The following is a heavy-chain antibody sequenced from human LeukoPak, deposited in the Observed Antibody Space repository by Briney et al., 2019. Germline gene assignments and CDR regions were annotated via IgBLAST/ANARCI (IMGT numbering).Heavy chain of an antibody. J-gene: IGHJ4*02. V-gene: IGHV3-49*04. Sequence: GGSLRLSCTASGLSFGVYAMSWVRQAPGKGLEWVGFIRSRAYGGTTDYAASVKGRFTISTDESKSIAYLQMNSLKTEDTAVYYCTRVSGGGYGDYNVLDYWGQGTLVTVSS. D-gene: IGHD4-17*01. CDR1: GLSFGVYA. CDR3: TRVSGGGYGDYNVLDY. CDR2: IRSRAYGGTT.